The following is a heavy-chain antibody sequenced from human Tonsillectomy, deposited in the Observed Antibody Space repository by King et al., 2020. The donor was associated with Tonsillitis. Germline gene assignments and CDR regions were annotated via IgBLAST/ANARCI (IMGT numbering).Heavy chain of an antibody. J-gene: IGHJ6*02. V-gene: IGHV6-1*01. Sequence: VQLQQSGPGLVKPSQTLSLTCAISGDSVSSNSAAWNWIRQSPSRGLEWLGRTYYRSKWYNDYAVSVKSRITINPDTSKNQFSLQLNSVTPVDTAVYYCARGRAYCSGGSCYNDYYYYGMHVWGQGTTVTVSS. CDR2: TYYRSKWYN. CDR1: GDSVSSNSAA. CDR3: ARGRAYCSGGSCYNDYYYYGMHV. D-gene: IGHD2-15*01.